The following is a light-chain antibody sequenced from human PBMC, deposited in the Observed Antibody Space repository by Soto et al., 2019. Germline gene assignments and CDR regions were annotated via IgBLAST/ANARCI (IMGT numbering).Light chain of an antibody. CDR3: SSYTNSNTGV. J-gene: IGLJ3*02. CDR2: EVR. V-gene: IGLV2-14*01. CDR1: SSDVGDYDY. Sequence: QSALTQPASVSGSPGQSITISCTGTSSDVGDYDYVSWYQQHPGKAPKLMIYEVRNRPSGVSNRFSGSKSGNTASLALSGLQAEAEVIYSSSSYTNSNTGVFGGGPKVTVL.